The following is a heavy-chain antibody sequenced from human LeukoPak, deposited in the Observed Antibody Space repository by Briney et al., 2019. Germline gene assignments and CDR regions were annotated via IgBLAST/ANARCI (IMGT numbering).Heavy chain of an antibody. V-gene: IGHV4-59*11. CDR3: ARDLVTVTKGFDI. D-gene: IGHD4-17*01. Sequence: SETLSLTCAVSADSFSSHYWTWIRQPPGKGLEWIGYISYIGSTNYNPSLKSRVTISVDTSKNQFSLKLSSVTAADTAVYYCARDLVTVTKGFDIWGQGTMVTASS. J-gene: IGHJ3*02. CDR2: ISYIGST. CDR1: ADSFSSHY.